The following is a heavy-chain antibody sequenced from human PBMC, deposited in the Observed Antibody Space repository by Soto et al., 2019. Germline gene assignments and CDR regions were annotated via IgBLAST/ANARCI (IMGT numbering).Heavy chain of an antibody. CDR1: GGSISSYY. D-gene: IGHD6-13*01. CDR3: AILAAAVGY. CDR2: IYYSGST. Sequence: KTXATLSLTCTVSGGSISSYYWSWIRQPPGKGLEWIGYIYYSGSTNYNPSLKSRVTISVDTSKNQFSLKLSSVTAADTAVYYCAILAAAVGYWGQGTLVTVS. J-gene: IGHJ4*02. V-gene: IGHV4-59*01.